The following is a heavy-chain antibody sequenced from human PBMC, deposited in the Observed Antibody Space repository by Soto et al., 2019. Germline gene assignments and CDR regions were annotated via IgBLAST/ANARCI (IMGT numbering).Heavy chain of an antibody. CDR1: GFTFSSYA. V-gene: IGHV3-30-3*01. CDR2: ISYDGSNK. CDR3: ARDRGVVGATRGAFDY. Sequence: VQLVESGGGVVQPGRSLRLSCAASGFTFSSYAMHWVRQAPGKGLEWVAVISYDGSNKYYADSVKGRFTISRDNSKNTLYLQMNSLRAEDTAVYYCARDRGVVGATRGAFDYWGQGTLVTVSS. J-gene: IGHJ4*02. D-gene: IGHD1-26*01.